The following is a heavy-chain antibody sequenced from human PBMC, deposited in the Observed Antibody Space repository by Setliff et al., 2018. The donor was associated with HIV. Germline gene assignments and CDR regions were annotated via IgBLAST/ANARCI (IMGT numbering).Heavy chain of an antibody. J-gene: IGHJ6*02. CDR3: TRDRVAGPYYYGMDV. V-gene: IGHV1-18*04. D-gene: IGHD2-15*01. CDR1: GYTFINFD. Sequence: ASVKVSCKASGYTFINFDITWVRQAPGQGLEWMGWISANYAKTDYSQKFQGRVTMTTDTSTSTAYMELRSLTSDDTAMYYCTRDRVAGPYYYGMDVWGQGTTVTAP. CDR2: ISANYAKT.